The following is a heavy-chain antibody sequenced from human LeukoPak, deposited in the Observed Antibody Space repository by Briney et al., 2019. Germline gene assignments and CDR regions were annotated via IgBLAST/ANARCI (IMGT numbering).Heavy chain of an antibody. CDR2: IHPIGGST. D-gene: IGHD4/OR15-4a*01. CDR1: GYTFTSYY. V-gene: IGHV1-46*01. J-gene: IGHJ4*02. Sequence: ASVKVSCKASGYTFTSYYIHWVRQAPGQGLEWMGIIHPIGGSTIYAQKFQGRVIMTRDMSTSTVYMELSSLRSEDTAVYYCASFGAHGTIPADYWGQGTLVTVSS. CDR3: ASFGAHGTIPADY.